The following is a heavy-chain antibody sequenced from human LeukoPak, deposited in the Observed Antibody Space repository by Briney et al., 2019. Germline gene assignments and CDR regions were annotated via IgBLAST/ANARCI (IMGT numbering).Heavy chain of an antibody. Sequence: PGGSLRLSCAASGLTFSSYAMSWVRQTPGKGLEWVAAISGSGGSTYYADSVKGRFTISRDNSKNTLYLQMNSLRAEDTAVYYCAKAYSGWSTGFDYWGQGTLVTVSS. CDR3: AKAYSGWSTGFDY. D-gene: IGHD6-19*01. CDR2: ISGSGGST. V-gene: IGHV3-23*01. J-gene: IGHJ4*02. CDR1: GLTFSSYA.